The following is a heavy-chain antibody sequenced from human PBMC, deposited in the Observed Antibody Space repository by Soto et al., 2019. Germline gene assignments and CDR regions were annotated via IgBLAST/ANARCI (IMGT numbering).Heavy chain of an antibody. CDR2: ISINGNS. V-gene: IGHV4-4*07. CDR1: GGSITDYS. Sequence: QVQVKESGPGLVKPSETLSLTSTVSGGSITDYSWSWIRQSAGKGLEWLGRISINGNSHYHPSLRSRVTMSIETSKNQFSLNLRSVTAADTAVYYCARESGDNWTYEVDWGQGTLVTVSS. J-gene: IGHJ4*02. D-gene: IGHD1-7*01. CDR3: ARESGDNWTYEVD.